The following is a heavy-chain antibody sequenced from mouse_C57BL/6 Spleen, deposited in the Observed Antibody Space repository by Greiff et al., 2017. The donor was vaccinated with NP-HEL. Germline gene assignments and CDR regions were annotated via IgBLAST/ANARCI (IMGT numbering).Heavy chain of an antibody. Sequence: QVQLQQSGAELVKPGASVKMSCKASGYTFTSYWITWVKQRPGQGLEWIGDIYPGSGSTNYNEKFKSKATLTVDTSSSTAYMQLSSLTSEDSAVYYCAYYYGSSTGYAMDYWGQGTSVTVSS. D-gene: IGHD1-1*01. CDR1: GYTFTSYW. CDR3: AYYYGSSTGYAMDY. J-gene: IGHJ4*01. CDR2: IYPGSGST. V-gene: IGHV1-55*01.